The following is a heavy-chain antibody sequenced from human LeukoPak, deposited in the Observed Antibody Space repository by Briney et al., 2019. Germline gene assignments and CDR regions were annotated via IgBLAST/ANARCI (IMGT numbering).Heavy chain of an antibody. V-gene: IGHV3-7*01. CDR2: IKHDGSED. CDR3: ARGSGVTMIVDSFDY. J-gene: IGHJ4*02. D-gene: IGHD3-22*01. CDR1: GFTFSNYW. Sequence: GGSLRLSCAASGFTFSNYWMTWVRQAPGKGLEWVANIKHDGSEDYYLDSVKGRFTISRDNAKNSLFLQMNSLGAEDTAVYFCARGSGVTMIVDSFDYWGQGTLVTVSS.